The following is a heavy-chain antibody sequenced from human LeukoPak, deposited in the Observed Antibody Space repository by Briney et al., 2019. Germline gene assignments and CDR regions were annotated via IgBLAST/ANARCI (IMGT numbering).Heavy chain of an antibody. CDR3: ATWPGATPLRYFDWLHQYYFDY. V-gene: IGHV4-61*01. CDR1: GGSVSSGSYY. CDR2: IYYSGST. Sequence: SETLSLTCTVSGGSVSSGSYYWGWIRQPPGKGLEWIGYIYYSGSTNYNPSLKSRVTISVDTSKNQFSLKLSSVTAADTAVYYCATWPGATPLRYFDWLHQYYFDYWGQGTLVTVSS. J-gene: IGHJ4*02. D-gene: IGHD3-9*01.